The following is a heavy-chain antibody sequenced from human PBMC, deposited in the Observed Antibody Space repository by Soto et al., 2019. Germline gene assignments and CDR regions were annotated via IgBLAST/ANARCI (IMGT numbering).Heavy chain of an antibody. CDR3: AKREGNIEGLFH. D-gene: IGHD3-10*02. V-gene: IGHV3-74*01. J-gene: IGHJ4*02. CDR1: GFSFSNYW. Sequence: EVQLVESGGGLVQPGGSLRLSCAASGFSFSNYWIHWVRQAPGKGLVWVSRIKTDGSSTDYAASVKGRVTISRDNAKNTLYLQMSSLTAEDTAVYYCAKREGNIEGLFHWGQGTLVTVSS. CDR2: IKTDGSST.